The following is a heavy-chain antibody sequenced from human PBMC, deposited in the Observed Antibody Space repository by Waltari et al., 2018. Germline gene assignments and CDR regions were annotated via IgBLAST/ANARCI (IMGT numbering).Heavy chain of an antibody. V-gene: IGHV3-7*03. CDR2: IKQEGRET. CDR3: GVGEISRGNRCGP. CDR1: GFAFSTFW. Sequence: EGQVVESGGGLVQPGGSLRLSCAASGFAFSTFWMTWFRQVPGRGQEGLANIKQEGRETYCVESGGGRFTILRDTAKNSVYLQMNSLRAEDTAVNYCGVGEISRGNRCGPWGQGTPVTVSS. J-gene: IGHJ5*02. D-gene: IGHD3-10*01.